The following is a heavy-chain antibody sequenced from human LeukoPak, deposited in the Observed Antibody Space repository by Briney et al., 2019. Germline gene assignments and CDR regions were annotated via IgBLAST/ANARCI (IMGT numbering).Heavy chain of an antibody. Sequence: PGGSLRLSCAASGFTFSSYEMNWVRQAPGKGLEWVSYISSSGSTIYYADSVKGRFTISRDNAKNSLYLQMNSLRAEDTAVYYCAREPPSDEAAVTEYFQHWGRGTLVTVSS. D-gene: IGHD6-13*01. J-gene: IGHJ1*01. CDR3: AREPPSDEAAVTEYFQH. CDR1: GFTFSSYE. CDR2: ISSSGSTI. V-gene: IGHV3-48*03.